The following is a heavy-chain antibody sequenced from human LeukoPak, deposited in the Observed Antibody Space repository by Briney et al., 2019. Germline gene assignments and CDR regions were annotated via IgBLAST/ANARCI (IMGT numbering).Heavy chain of an antibody. D-gene: IGHD3-22*01. Sequence: GGSLGLSCKGSGYRFNAYWIAWVRQMPGKGLEWMGIIYPDDSDTRYSPSFQGQVTISADKSVRTAYLQWSSLKASDIGMYYCARPNITSYYDSRGYDAFDVWGQGTMVTVSS. CDR1: GYRFNAYW. CDR2: IYPDDSDT. CDR3: ARPNITSYYDSRGYDAFDV. V-gene: IGHV5-51*01. J-gene: IGHJ3*01.